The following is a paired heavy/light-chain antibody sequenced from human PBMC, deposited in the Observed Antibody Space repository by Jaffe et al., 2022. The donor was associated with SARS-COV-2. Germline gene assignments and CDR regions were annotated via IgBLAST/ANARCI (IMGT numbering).Light chain of an antibody. CDR3: GTWDKSLNVYV. CDR2: DNN. Sequence: QSVLTQPPSVSAAAGQKVTISCSGSDSNIGNNYVSWYQQLPGTAPRLLIFDNNKRPSGIPDRFSGSKSGTSATLGITGLQTGDEADYYCGTWDKSLNVYVFGTGTKVTVL. V-gene: IGLV1-51*01. CDR1: DSNIGNNY. J-gene: IGLJ1*01.
Heavy chain of an antibody. V-gene: IGHV3-11*01. J-gene: IGHJ4*02. CDR3: ARVNYYDSMFFDY. CDR2: VSGSGGRI. Sequence: VDSGGRLVKPGGSLRLSCATAGFPFSDYYMTWIRQAPGKGLEWVSYVSGSGGRIYYADSVKGRFTISRDSATKSLYLQMDSLRADDTAVYYCARVNYYDSMFFDYWGQGTLVTVSS. CDR1: GFPFSDYY. D-gene: IGHD1-26*01.